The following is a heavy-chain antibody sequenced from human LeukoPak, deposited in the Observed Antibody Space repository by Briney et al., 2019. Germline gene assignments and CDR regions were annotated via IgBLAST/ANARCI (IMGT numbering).Heavy chain of an antibody. CDR2: ININSGGI. J-gene: IGHJ4*02. Sequence: ASVKVSCKTSGYTFIDYWIHWVRQAPGQGLEWMGRININSGGINYAQKFQGRVTMTRATSISTAYMELSRLRFDDTAVYHCARDRDGGVGTMDYWGQGTLVPVSS. D-gene: IGHD3-3*01. V-gene: IGHV1-2*06. CDR1: GYTFIDYW. CDR3: ARDRDGGVGTMDY.